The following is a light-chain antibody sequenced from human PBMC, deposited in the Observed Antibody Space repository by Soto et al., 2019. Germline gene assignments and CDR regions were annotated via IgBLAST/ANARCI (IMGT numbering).Light chain of an antibody. V-gene: IGLV1-44*01. CDR2: SSN. CDR3: AAWDDSLNRYV. Sequence: QSVLTQPPSASGTPGQRVTISCSGSSFNIGSNTVNWYQQLPGTAPKLLIYSSNQRPSGVPDRFSGSESGTSASLAISGLQSDDEADYYCAAWDDSLNRYVFGTGTKLTVL. J-gene: IGLJ1*01. CDR1: SFNIGSNT.